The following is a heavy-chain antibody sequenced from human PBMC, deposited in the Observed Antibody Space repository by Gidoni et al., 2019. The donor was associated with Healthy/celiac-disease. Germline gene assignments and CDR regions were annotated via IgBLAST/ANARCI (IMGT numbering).Heavy chain of an antibody. J-gene: IGHJ5*02. CDR2: INPNSGGT. Sequence: HVAPVPSGAAAYTTGAPGKVPSQAHVYPFTGYYMHWVRQAPGQGLEWMGRINPNSGGTNYAQKFQGRVTMTRDTSISTAYMELSRLRSDDTAVYYCARLTGTTWWFDPWGQGTLVTVSS. V-gene: IGHV1-2*06. D-gene: IGHD1-7*01. CDR3: ARLTGTTWWFDP. CDR1: VYPFTGYY.